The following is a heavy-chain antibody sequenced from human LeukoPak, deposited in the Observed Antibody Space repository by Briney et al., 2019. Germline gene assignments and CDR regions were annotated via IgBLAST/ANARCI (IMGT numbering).Heavy chain of an antibody. CDR2: ISWNSGSI. J-gene: IGHJ4*02. D-gene: IGHD6-6*01. Sequence: GGSLRLSCAASGFTFDDYAMHWVRQAPGKGLEWVSGISWNSGSIGYADSVKGQFTISRDNAKNSLYLQMNSLRAEDTALYYCAKDITSLGIAARLDYWGQGTLVTVSS. CDR3: AKDITSLGIAARLDY. CDR1: GFTFDDYA. V-gene: IGHV3-9*01.